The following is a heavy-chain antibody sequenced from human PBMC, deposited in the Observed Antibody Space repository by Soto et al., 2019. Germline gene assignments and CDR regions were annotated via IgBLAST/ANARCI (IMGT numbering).Heavy chain of an antibody. J-gene: IGHJ6*02. CDR3: ARGHSTDCSNGVCSFFYNHEMDV. CDR2: INPKSGGT. Sequence: ASVKVSCKASGYSFSDYHIHWVRQAPGQGLEWLGRINPKSGGTSSAQKFQGWVTMTRDTSISTAYMELTRLRSDNTAVYFCARGHSTDCSNGVCSFFYNHEMDVWGQGTTVTVSS. V-gene: IGHV1-2*04. D-gene: IGHD2-8*01. CDR1: GYSFSDYH.